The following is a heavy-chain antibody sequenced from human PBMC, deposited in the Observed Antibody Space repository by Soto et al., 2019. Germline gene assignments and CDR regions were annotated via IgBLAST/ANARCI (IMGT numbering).Heavy chain of an antibody. V-gene: IGHV1-69*01. CDR1: GGAFSSYA. Sequence: QVQLVQSGAEVKKPGSSVKVSCKVSGGAFSSYALTWVRQAPGQGLEWMGGVIPMSGTPNYAQKFQGRVTITADESTTTAYMELSSLRSEDTAVYYCACSYGTSWYGDYWGQGTLVTVSS. CDR2: VIPMSGTP. CDR3: ACSYGTSWYGDY. D-gene: IGHD6-13*01. J-gene: IGHJ4*02.